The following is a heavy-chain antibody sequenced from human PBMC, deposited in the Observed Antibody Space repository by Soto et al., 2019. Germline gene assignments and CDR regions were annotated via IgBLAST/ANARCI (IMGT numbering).Heavy chain of an antibody. Sequence: GESLKISCKGSGYSFTSYWIGWVRQMPGKGPEWMGIIYPGDSDTRYSPSFQGQVTISADKSISTAYLQWNSLKASDTAMYYCARHEPIYYYYYGMDVWGQGTTVTVSS. J-gene: IGHJ6*01. CDR1: GYSFTSYW. CDR2: IYPGDSDT. CDR3: ARHEPIYYYYYGMDV. V-gene: IGHV5-51*01.